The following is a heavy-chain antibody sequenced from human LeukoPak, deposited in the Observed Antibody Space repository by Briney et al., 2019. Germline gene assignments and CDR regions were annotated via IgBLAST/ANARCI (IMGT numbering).Heavy chain of an antibody. D-gene: IGHD4-17*01. CDR3: AVNLMTTVMYNWFDP. CDR2: MNPNSGNT. Sequence: GASVKVSCKASGYTFTSYDITWVRQATGQGLEWMGWMNPNSGNTGYAQKFQGRVTMTRNTSISTAYMELSSLRSEDTAVYYCAVNLMTTVMYNWFDPWSQGTLVTVSS. J-gene: IGHJ5*02. CDR1: GYTFTSYD. V-gene: IGHV1-8*01.